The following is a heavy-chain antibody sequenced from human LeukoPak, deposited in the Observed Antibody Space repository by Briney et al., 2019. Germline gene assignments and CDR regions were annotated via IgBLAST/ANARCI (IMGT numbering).Heavy chain of an antibody. CDR2: INPSGGST. V-gene: IGHV1-46*01. Sequence: ASVKVSCTASGYTFTSYYMHWVRQAPGQGLEWMGIINPSGGSTSYAQKFQGRVTMTRDTSTSTVYMELSSLRSEDTAVYYCARITRNGDYATGHYYFDYWGQGTLVTVSS. D-gene: IGHD4-17*01. J-gene: IGHJ4*02. CDR3: ARITRNGDYATGHYYFDY. CDR1: GYTFTSYY.